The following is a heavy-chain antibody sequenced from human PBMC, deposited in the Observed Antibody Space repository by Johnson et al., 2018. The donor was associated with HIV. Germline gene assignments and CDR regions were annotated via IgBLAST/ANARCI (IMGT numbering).Heavy chain of an antibody. CDR2: ISSSGSTI. CDR3: ARPHIVVVTAGYAFDI. D-gene: IGHD2-21*02. J-gene: IGHJ3*02. Sequence: QVQLVESGGGVVQPGRSLRLSCAASGFTFSDYYMSWIRQAPGKGLEWVSYISSSGSTIYYADSVKGRFTISRDNSKNTLYLQMNSLRAEDTAVYYCARPHIVVVTAGYAFDIWGQGTMVIVSS. CDR1: GFTFSDYY. V-gene: IGHV3-11*04.